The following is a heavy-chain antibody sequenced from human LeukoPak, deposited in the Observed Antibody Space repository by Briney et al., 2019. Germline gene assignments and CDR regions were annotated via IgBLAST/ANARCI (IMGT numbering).Heavy chain of an antibody. V-gene: IGHV4-34*01. Sequence: SETLSLTCIVYGGSFSGYYWSWIRQAPGKGLEWIGEINHSGTTNYNPSLKSRVTISVDTSKNQFSLKLSSVTAADTAVFYCARGGSYPTRNDYWGQGTLVTVFS. J-gene: IGHJ4*02. CDR3: ARGGSYPTRNDY. D-gene: IGHD1-26*01. CDR2: INHSGTT. CDR1: GGSFSGYY.